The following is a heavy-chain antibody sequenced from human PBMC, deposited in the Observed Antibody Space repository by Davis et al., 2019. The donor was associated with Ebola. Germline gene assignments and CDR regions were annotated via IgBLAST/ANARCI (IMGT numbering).Heavy chain of an antibody. V-gene: IGHV3-21*01. CDR2: IGSTTNFI. CDR1: GFTISSHS. D-gene: IGHD5-24*01. Sequence: PGGSLRLSCAASGFTISSHSMNWVRQAPGKGLECVSSIGSTTNFIYYADSVKGRFTISRDNAKNSLYLQMNSLRAEDTAVYYCARMATIYHYWGQGTLVTVSS. J-gene: IGHJ4*02. CDR3: ARMATIYHY.